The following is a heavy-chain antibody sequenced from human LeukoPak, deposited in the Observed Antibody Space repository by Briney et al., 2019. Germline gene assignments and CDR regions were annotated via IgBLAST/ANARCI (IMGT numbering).Heavy chain of an antibody. CDR3: WAYGSGSYMVLDAFDI. CDR2: IIPIFGTA. Sequence: ASVKVSCKASGGTFSSYAISWVRQAPGQGLEWMGGIIPIFGTANYAQKFQGRVTITADESTSTAYMELSSLRSEDTAVYYCWAYGSGSYMVLDAFDIWGQGTMVTVSS. CDR1: GGTFSSYA. D-gene: IGHD3-10*01. J-gene: IGHJ3*02. V-gene: IGHV1-69*13.